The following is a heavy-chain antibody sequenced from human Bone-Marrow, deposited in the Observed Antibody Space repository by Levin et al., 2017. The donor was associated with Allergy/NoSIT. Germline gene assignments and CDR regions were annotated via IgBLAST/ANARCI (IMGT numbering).Heavy chain of an antibody. J-gene: IGHJ4*02. V-gene: IGHV3-74*01. CDR1: GFTFSSYW. CDR3: ARTGDPYTAMDE. Sequence: GESLNISCAASGFTFSSYWMHWVRQAPGKGLVWVSRINSDGSSTSYADSVKGRFTISRDNAKNTLYLQMNSLRAEDTAVYYCARTGDPYTAMDEWGQGTLVTVSS. D-gene: IGHD5-18*01. CDR2: INSDGSST.